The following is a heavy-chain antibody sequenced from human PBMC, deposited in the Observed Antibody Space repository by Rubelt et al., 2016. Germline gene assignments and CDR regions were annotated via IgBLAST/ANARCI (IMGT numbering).Heavy chain of an antibody. V-gene: IGHV1-46*03. CDR3: IRDESTTNNLYGMDV. D-gene: IGHD1-1*01. CDR1: GYTFISHY. J-gene: IGHJ6*02. CDR2: INPSGGNT. Sequence: GDSVGISCKASGYTFISHYIHWVRQAPGQGPEWMGIINPSGGNTNYAQKFQGRVTMTRDTSTGTVYMELSSLRSEDTAVYYCIRDESTTNNLYGMDVWGQGTTGTVSS.